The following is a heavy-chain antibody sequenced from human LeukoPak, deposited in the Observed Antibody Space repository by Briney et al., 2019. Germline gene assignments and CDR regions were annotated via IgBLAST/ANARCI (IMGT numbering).Heavy chain of an antibody. Sequence: GGSLSLSCAASGFSFSNYAMSWVRQAPGKGLEWVSGISGSGGDTYYADSVKGRFTISRDNSRNKLFLHMNNLRVEDTAVYYCSKGTLLQCLPTSPLYVFDDWGQGTPVTVSS. V-gene: IGHV3-23*01. J-gene: IGHJ4*02. CDR2: ISGSGGDT. D-gene: IGHD6-19*01. CDR3: SKGTLLQCLPTSPLYVFDD. CDR1: GFSFSNYA.